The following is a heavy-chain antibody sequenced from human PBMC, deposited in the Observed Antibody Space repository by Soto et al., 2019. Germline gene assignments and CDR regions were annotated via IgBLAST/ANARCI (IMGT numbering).Heavy chain of an antibody. V-gene: IGHV2-26*01. CDR3: ARIQGSYCSGGSCYGSGGYYYYMDV. D-gene: IGHD2-15*01. CDR2: IFSNDEK. J-gene: IGHJ6*03. CDR1: GFSLSNARMG. Sequence: KESGPVLVKPTETLTLTCTVSGFSLSNARMGVSWIRQPPGKALEWLAHIFSNDEKSYSTSLKSRLTISKDTSKSQVVLTMTNMDPVDTATHYCARIQGSYCSGGSCYGSGGYYYYMDVWGKGTTVTVSS.